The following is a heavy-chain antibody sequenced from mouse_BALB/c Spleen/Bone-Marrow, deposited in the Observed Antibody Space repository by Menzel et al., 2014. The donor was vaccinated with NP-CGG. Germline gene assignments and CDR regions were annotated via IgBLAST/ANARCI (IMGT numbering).Heavy chain of an antibody. J-gene: IGHJ3*01. D-gene: IGHD1-2*01. CDR1: GYTFTDXE. V-gene: IGHV1-15*01. Sequence: QXQXQQSGAELVRPGASVKLSCKALGYTFTDXEXHWVXQTPXXGXXWXGGIHPGTGGTAYNQKFKGKATLTADKYSSTAYMELSSLTSEDSAVYYCTRWLRLFWGQGTLVTVSA. CDR2: IHPGTGGT. CDR3: TRWLRLF.